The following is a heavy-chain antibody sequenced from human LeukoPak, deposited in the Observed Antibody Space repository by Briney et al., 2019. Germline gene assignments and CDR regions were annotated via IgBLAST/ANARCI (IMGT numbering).Heavy chain of an antibody. V-gene: IGHV3-48*04. CDR2: ISSSGSTI. CDR1: GFTFSSYG. D-gene: IGHD4-17*01. J-gene: IGHJ4*02. Sequence: GGSLRLSCAASGFTFSSYGMHWVRQAPGKGLEWVSYISSSGSTIYYADSVKGRFTISRDNAKNSLYLQMNSLRAEDTAVYYCAREGAFYGDLGYWGQGTLVTVSS. CDR3: AREGAFYGDLGY.